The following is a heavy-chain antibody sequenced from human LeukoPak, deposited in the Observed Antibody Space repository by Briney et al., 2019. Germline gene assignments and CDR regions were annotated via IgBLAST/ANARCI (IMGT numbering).Heavy chain of an antibody. CDR2: IYPSDSDT. J-gene: IGHJ6*02. CDR1: GYSFINYW. CDR3: ARHTDISGLYGGYYYGMDV. D-gene: IGHD6-19*01. V-gene: IGHV5-51*01. Sequence: GESLQISCQGSGYSFINYWIGWVRQMPGKGLEWMGIIYPSDSDTRYSPSFQGQVTISADKSISIAYLQWSSLKASDTAIYYCARHTDISGLYGGYYYGMDVWGQGTTVTVSS.